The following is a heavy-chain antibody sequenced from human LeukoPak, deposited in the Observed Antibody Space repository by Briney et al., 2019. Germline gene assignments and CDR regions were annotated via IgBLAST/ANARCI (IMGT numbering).Heavy chain of an antibody. V-gene: IGHV3-21*04. Sequence: GGSLRLSCLASGFTFETYNINWVRQAPGKGLEWVASIRSYSSYIHYGDSVKGRFTISRDNSKNTLCLQMNSLRAEDTAVYYCAKRAYDYWYFDLWGRGTLVTVSS. CDR1: GFTFETYN. J-gene: IGHJ2*01. CDR3: AKRAYDYWYFDL. CDR2: IRSYSSYI. D-gene: IGHD2-21*01.